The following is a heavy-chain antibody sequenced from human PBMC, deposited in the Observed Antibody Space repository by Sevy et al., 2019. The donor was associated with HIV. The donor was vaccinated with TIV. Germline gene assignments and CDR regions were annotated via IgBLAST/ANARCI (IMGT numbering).Heavy chain of an antibody. D-gene: IGHD4-17*01. J-gene: IGHJ5*02. CDR1: GFTFSSYA. CDR2: ISGSGGST. V-gene: IGHV3-23*01. CDR3: AKARGFKNYGGTNWFNP. Sequence: GGSLRLSCAASGFTFSSYAMSWVRQAPGKGLEWVSAISGSGGSTYYADSVKGRFTISRDNSKNTLYLQMNSLRAEDTAVYYCAKARGFKNYGGTNWFNPWGKGTLVTASS.